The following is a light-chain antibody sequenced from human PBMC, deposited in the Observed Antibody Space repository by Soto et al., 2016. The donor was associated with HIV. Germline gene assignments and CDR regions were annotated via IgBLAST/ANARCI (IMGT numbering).Light chain of an antibody. Sequence: AIRMTQSPSSLSASTGDRVTITCRASQGISSYLAWYQQKPGKAPKVLIYTASAWQSGVPSRFSGSGSGTDFNLTISSLQSEDFATYYCQQYYTYPLTFGGGTRWGSN. V-gene: IGKV1-8*01. CDR3: QQYYTYPLT. CDR2: TAS. CDR1: QGISSY. J-gene: IGKJ4*01.